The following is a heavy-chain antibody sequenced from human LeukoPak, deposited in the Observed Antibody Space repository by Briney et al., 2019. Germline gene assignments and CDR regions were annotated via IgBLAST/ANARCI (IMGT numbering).Heavy chain of an antibody. CDR2: IYYSGNT. D-gene: IGHD6-13*01. CDR3: ATYGIAAAGTFDY. CDR1: GGSISTYY. J-gene: IGHJ4*02. V-gene: IGHV4-59*01. Sequence: SETLSLTCTVSGGSISTYYGSWIRQPPGKGLEWIGYIYYSGNTNYNPSLKSRVTISVDTSKNQFSLKLSSVTTADTAVYYCATYGIAAAGTFDYWGQGTLVTVSS.